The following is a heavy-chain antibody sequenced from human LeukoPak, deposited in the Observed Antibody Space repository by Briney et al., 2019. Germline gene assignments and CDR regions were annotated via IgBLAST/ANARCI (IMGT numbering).Heavy chain of an antibody. D-gene: IGHD5-12*01. V-gene: IGHV5-51*01. CDR1: GYNFTSYW. CDR2: MYPGDSDT. CDR3: TRRGGYVQDY. Sequence: GESLKISCKGSGYNFTSYWIGWVRQMPGKGPEWMGIMYPGDSDTRYSPSFQGQVTISADKSITTAYVQWSSLKASDTAMYYCTRRGGYVQDYWGQGTLVTVSS. J-gene: IGHJ4*02.